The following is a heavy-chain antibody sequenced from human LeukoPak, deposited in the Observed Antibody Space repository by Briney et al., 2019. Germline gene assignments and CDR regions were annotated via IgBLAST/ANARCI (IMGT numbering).Heavy chain of an antibody. CDR1: GYAFTSYD. V-gene: IGHV1-8*01. CDR2: MNTNSGNT. J-gene: IGHJ5*02. D-gene: IGHD2-2*03. Sequence: ASVKVSCKASGYAFTSYDINWVRQATGQGLEWMGWMNTNSGNTGYAQKFQGRVTMTRNTSISTAYMELSSLRSEDTAVYYCARVGLDIVVVPAASDNWFDPWGQGTLVTVSS. CDR3: ARVGLDIVVVPAASDNWFDP.